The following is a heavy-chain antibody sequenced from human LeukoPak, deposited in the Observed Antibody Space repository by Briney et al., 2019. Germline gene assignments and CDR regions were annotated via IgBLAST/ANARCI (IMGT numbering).Heavy chain of an antibody. D-gene: IGHD2-21*02. V-gene: IGHV3-30*02. CDR2: IRYDGSNK. CDR1: GFIFSSYG. Sequence: GGSLRLSCAASGFIFSSYGMHWVRQAPGKGLEWVAFIRYDGSNKYYADSVKGRFTLSRDNSKNTLYLQMNSLRAEDTAVYYCAKDDIVVVTAIRYLDYWGQGTLVTVSS. J-gene: IGHJ4*02. CDR3: AKDDIVVVTAIRYLDY.